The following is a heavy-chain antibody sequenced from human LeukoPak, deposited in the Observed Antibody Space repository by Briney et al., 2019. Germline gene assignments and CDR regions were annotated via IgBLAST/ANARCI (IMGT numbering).Heavy chain of an antibody. Sequence: ASVKVSCKASGYTFSNYGISWVRQAPGQGLEWMGWISADNGNTNYAQKLQGRVTMTRDTSTSTVYMELSSLRSEDTAVYYCTLTETGYYFDYWGQGTLVTVSS. CDR3: TLTETGYYFDY. CDR1: GYTFSNYG. V-gene: IGHV1-18*01. J-gene: IGHJ4*02. D-gene: IGHD1-7*01. CDR2: ISADNGNT.